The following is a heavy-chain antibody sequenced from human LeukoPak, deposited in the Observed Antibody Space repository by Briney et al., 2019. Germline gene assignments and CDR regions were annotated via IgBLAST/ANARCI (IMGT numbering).Heavy chain of an antibody. D-gene: IGHD2-15*01. V-gene: IGHV2-5*01. Sequence: SGPTLVKPTQTLTLTCTFSGFSLRTSGVGVGWIRQPPGKALEWLALIYWNDDKRYSPSLKSRLTITKDTSKNQVVLTMTNMDPVDTATYYCARFSLPKDAFDIWGQGTMVTVSS. CDR3: ARFSLPKDAFDI. J-gene: IGHJ3*02. CDR1: GFSLRTSGVG. CDR2: IYWNDDK.